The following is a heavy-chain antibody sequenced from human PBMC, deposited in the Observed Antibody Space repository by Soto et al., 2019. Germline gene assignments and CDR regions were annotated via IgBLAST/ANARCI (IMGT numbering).Heavy chain of an antibody. V-gene: IGHV3-30*09. J-gene: IGHJ4*02. D-gene: IGHD3-16*01. CDR1: GFTFQNHA. Sequence: QVPLMESWGGVVQPGKSLRLSCGASGFTFQNHAMCWFRQSPGKGLEWVALIAYDGRTKYPDAVRGPFAVSRDNSKSPPYLQRNSLRPEDTAVYYCATSTSVTFDSWGKGALVIVSS. CDR3: ATSTSVTFDS. CDR2: IAYDGRT.